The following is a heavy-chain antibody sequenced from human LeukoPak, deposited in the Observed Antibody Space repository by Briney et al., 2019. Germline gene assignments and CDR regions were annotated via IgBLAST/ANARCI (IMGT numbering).Heavy chain of an antibody. J-gene: IGHJ4*02. CDR1: GYTFTSYD. Sequence: ASVKVSCKASGYTFTSYDINWVRQATGQGLEWMGWMNPNSGNTGYAQKFQGRVTMTRNTSISTAYMELSSLRSEDTAVSYCARADVVVTGMVDYWGQGTLVTVSS. V-gene: IGHV1-8*01. D-gene: IGHD2-21*02. CDR3: ARADVVVTGMVDY. CDR2: MNPNSGNT.